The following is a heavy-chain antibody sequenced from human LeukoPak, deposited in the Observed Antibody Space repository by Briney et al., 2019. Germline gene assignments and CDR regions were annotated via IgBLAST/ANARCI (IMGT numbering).Heavy chain of an antibody. Sequence: SGGSLRLSCAASGFTFSSYAMHWVRQAPGKGLEWVAVISYDGSNKYYADSVKGRFTISRDNSKNTLYLQMNSLRAEDTAVYYCARDRGGGGYFELDAFDIWGQGTMVTVSS. J-gene: IGHJ3*02. V-gene: IGHV3-30*04. CDR1: GFTFSSYA. CDR3: ARDRGGGGYFELDAFDI. D-gene: IGHD3-9*01. CDR2: ISYDGSNK.